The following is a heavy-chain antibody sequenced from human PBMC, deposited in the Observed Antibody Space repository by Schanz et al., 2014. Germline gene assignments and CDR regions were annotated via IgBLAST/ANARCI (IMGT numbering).Heavy chain of an antibody. CDR1: GGTFSSYT. Sequence: QVQLVQSGAEVMKPGSSVKVSCKASGGTFSSYTINWVRQAPGQGLEWMGRIIPILGMTNVAQTFQDRVTITADKSTSTAYMELSSLRSEDTAVYYCARGLGDERWLDLNEAFDIWGQGTIVTVSS. V-gene: IGHV1-69*02. D-gene: IGHD6-19*01. J-gene: IGHJ3*02. CDR2: IIPILGMT. CDR3: ARGLGDERWLDLNEAFDI.